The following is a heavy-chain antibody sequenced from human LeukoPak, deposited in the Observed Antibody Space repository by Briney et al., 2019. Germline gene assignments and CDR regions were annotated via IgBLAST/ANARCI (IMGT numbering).Heavy chain of an antibody. D-gene: IGHD5-24*01. CDR1: GGSISSYY. J-gene: IGHJ4*02. V-gene: IGHV4-59*01. CDR3: ARGGRDGYNYLYFDY. CDR2: IYYSGST. Sequence: SETLPLTCTVSGGSISSYYWSWIRQPPGKRLEWIGYIYYSGSTNYNPSLKSRVTISVDTSKNHFSLKLSSVTAADTAVYYCARGGRDGYNYLYFDYWGQGTLVTVSS.